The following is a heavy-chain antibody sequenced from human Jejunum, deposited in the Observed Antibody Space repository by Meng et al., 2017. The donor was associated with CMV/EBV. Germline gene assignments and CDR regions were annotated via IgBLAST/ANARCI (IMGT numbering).Heavy chain of an antibody. D-gene: IGHD3-22*01. CDR3: AREPGYYDGNDYTGEKDF. Sequence: SYWMHWVRQAPGKGLVWVSRISSDGRITSYADSVKGRFTISRDNAKNTLYLQMSSLRAEDTAVYYCAREPGYYDGNDYTGEKDFWGQGTRVTVSS. CDR1: SYW. CDR2: ISSDGRIT. J-gene: IGHJ4*02. V-gene: IGHV3-74*01.